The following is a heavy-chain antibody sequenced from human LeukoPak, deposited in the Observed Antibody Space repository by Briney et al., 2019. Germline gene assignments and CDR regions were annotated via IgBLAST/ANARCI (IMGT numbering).Heavy chain of an antibody. D-gene: IGHD2-2*01. Sequence: GGSLRLSCAAPGFTFSSYWMSWVRQAPGKGLEWVANIKQDGSEKYYVDSVKGRFTISRDNAKNSLYLQMNSLRAEDTAVYYCARVVPAASYYYYYYMDVWGKGTTVTVSS. V-gene: IGHV3-7*01. CDR2: IKQDGSEK. CDR3: ARVVPAASYYYYYYMDV. CDR1: GFTFSSYW. J-gene: IGHJ6*03.